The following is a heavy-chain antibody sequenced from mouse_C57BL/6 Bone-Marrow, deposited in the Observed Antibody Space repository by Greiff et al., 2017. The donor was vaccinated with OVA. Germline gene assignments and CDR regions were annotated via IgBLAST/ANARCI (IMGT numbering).Heavy chain of an antibody. CDR3: ARPLLRYYAMDY. J-gene: IGHJ4*01. CDR1: GFTFSDYG. V-gene: IGHV5-17*01. Sequence: EVMLVESGGGLVKPGGSLKLSCAASGFTFSDYGMHWVRQAPEKGLEWVAYISSGSSTIYYADTVKGRFTISRANAKNTLFLQMTSLRSEDTAMYYCARPLLRYYAMDYWGQGTSVTVSS. D-gene: IGHD1-1*01. CDR2: ISSGSSTI.